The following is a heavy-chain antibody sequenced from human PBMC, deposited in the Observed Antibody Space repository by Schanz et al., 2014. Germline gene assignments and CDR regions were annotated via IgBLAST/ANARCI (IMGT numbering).Heavy chain of an antibody. CDR1: TFTFDHYA. CDR2: VSSRSDEI. V-gene: IGHV3-23*05. J-gene: IGHJ2*01. D-gene: IGHD2-21*02. Sequence: EVQLLESGGGLVQPGGSLRLSCSASTFTFDHYAMTWVRQAPGKGLAWVAAVSSRSDEIKYADSVRGRFTISRDNSRSTMYLQMNSLRAEDPALYFCAKDLGVDCGDGCFNWYFDLWGRGTLGTVSS. CDR3: AKDLGVDCGDGCFNWYFDL.